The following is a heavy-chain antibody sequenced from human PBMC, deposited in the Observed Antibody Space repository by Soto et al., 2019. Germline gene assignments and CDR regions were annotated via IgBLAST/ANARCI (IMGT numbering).Heavy chain of an antibody. Sequence: GESLKISCKGSGYSFTSYWIGWVRQMPGKGLEWMGIIYPGDSDTRYSPFFPGQVTFSADKSISTAYLQWSSLKASDTAMYYCARTSAAGKYYYGMDVWGQGPTVTVSS. D-gene: IGHD6-13*01. J-gene: IGHJ6*02. CDR1: GYSFTSYW. V-gene: IGHV5-51*01. CDR2: IYPGDSDT. CDR3: ARTSAAGKYYYGMDV.